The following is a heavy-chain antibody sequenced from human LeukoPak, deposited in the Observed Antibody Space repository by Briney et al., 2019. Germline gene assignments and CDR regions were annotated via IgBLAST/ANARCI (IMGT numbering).Heavy chain of an antibody. V-gene: IGHV1-69*05. Sequence: ASVTVSCKASGGTFSSYAISWVRQAPGQGLEWMGGIIPIFGTANYAQKFQGRVTITTDESTSTAYMELSSLRSEDTAVYYCARDLRRRGYCSSTSCYRIGYYYYMDVWGKGTTVTVSS. CDR1: GGTFSSYA. D-gene: IGHD2-2*01. CDR2: IIPIFGTA. J-gene: IGHJ6*03. CDR3: ARDLRRRGYCSSTSCYRIGYYYYMDV.